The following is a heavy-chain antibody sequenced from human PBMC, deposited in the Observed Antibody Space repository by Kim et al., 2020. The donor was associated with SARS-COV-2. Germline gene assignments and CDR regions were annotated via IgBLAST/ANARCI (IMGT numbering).Heavy chain of an antibody. CDR1: GGSLSSSSYY. CDR2: AYYIGNT. V-gene: IGHV4-39*01. Sequence: SETLSLTCTVSGGSLSSSSYYWGWIRQPPGKGLEWIGTAYYIGNTYYNPSLKSRVTISVETSKNQFSLQLGSVTAADTAVYYCARHQRYSRGWYVASYY. D-gene: IGHD6-19*01. J-gene: IGHJ6*01. CDR3: ARHQRYSRGWYVASYY.